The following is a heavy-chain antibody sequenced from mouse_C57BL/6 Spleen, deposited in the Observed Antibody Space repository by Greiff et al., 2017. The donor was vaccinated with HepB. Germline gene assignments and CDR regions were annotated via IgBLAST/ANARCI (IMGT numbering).Heavy chain of an antibody. Sequence: VQLQQSGAELVKPGASVKMSCKASGYTFTSYCITWVKQRPGQGLEWIGDIYPGSGSTNYNEKFKSKATLTVDTSSSTAYMQLSSLTSEDSAVYYCARGLLRYLREYFDYWGQGTTLTVSS. CDR3: ARGLLRYLREYFDY. D-gene: IGHD1-1*01. J-gene: IGHJ2*01. CDR2: IYPGSGST. CDR1: GYTFTSYC. V-gene: IGHV1-55*01.